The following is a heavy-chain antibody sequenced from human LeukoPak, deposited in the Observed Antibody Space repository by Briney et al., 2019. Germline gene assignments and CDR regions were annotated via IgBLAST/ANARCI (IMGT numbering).Heavy chain of an antibody. CDR3: ASGYSRSSNDY. CDR1: GFTFSSYS. CDR2: ISSSSTTI. V-gene: IGHV3-48*04. J-gene: IGHJ4*01. Sequence: GGSLRLSCAASGFTFSSYSMMWVRQAPGKGLEWVSYISSSSTTIHYADSVKGRFTISRDNVKSSLYLQMNSLRAEDTAVYYCASGYSRSSNDYWGHGTLVIVSS. D-gene: IGHD6-6*01.